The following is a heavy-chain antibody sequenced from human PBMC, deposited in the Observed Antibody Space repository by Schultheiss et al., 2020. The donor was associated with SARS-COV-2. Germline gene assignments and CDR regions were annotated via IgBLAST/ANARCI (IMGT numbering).Heavy chain of an antibody. CDR3: ARALKNFDY. V-gene: IGHV3-11*01. CDR2: ISWNSGSI. J-gene: IGHJ4*02. CDR1: GFTFSDYY. Sequence: GGSLRLSCAASGFTFSDYYMSWIRQAPGKGLEWVSGISWNSGSIGYADSVKGRFTISRHNAKNSLYLQMNSLRAEDTAVYYCARALKNFDYWGQGTLVTVSS.